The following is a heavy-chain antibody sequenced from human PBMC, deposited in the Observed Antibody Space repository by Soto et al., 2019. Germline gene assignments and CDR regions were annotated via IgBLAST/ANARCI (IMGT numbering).Heavy chain of an antibody. V-gene: IGHV4-39*01. CDR3: ARRTIFGVVILDY. J-gene: IGHJ4*02. CDR2: IYYSGST. D-gene: IGHD3-3*01. Sequence: ASETLSLTCTVSGVSISSSSYYWGWIRQPPGKGLEWIGSIYYSGSTYYNPSLKSRVTISVDTSKNQFSLKLSSVTAADTAVYYCARRTIFGVVILDYWGQGTLVTVSS. CDR1: GVSISSSSYY.